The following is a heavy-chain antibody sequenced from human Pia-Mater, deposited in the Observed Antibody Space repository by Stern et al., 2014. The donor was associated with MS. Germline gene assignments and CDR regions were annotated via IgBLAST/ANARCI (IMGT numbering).Heavy chain of an antibody. D-gene: IGHD2-2*01. CDR1: GFSFSDYY. V-gene: IGHV3-11*01. Sequence: QVQLVQSGGGLVKPGGCLRLSCAASGFSFSDYYMSWIRQAPGKGLEWVSYIGTRGTTIDYTDSVEGRFPISRDNAKNSLYLQMNSLRAEDTAVYYCARGGKSTFSYWGQGTLVTVSS. J-gene: IGHJ4*02. CDR2: IGTRGTTI. CDR3: ARGGKSTFSY.